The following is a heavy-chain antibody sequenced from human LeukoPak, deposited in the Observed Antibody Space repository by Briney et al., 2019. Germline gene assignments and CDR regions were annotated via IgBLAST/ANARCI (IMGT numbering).Heavy chain of an antibody. J-gene: IGHJ4*02. V-gene: IGHV3-23*01. CDR3: ATCIAVAGYAGFDY. Sequence: PGGSLRLSCAASGFTFSSYAMSWVRQAPEEGLEWVSAISGSGGSTYYADSVKGRFTISRDNSKNTLYLQMNSLRAEDTAVYYCATCIAVAGYAGFDYWGQGTLVTVSS. CDR1: GFTFSSYA. D-gene: IGHD6-19*01. CDR2: ISGSGGST.